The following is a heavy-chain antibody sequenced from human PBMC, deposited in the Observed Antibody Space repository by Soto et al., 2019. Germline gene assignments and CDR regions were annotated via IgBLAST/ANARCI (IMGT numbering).Heavy chain of an antibody. J-gene: IGHJ4*02. Sequence: EVRLLESGGGLVQPGGSLRLSCAASGFTFSNFAMSWVRQAPGKGLEWVSSITSSSDRTYYAASVKGRFTISRDNFKNTQSLQMNSLRAKDTAVYYCVEGGYHDGFDYWGQGTLVTVSS. V-gene: IGHV3-23*01. D-gene: IGHD5-18*01. CDR1: GFTFSNFA. CDR2: ITSSSDRT. CDR3: VEGGYHDGFDY.